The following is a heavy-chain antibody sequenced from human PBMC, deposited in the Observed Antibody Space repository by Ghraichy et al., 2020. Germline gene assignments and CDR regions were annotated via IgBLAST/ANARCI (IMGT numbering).Heavy chain of an antibody. CDR3: AREISGDYAPGDYFDY. CDR1: GFTFSSYW. CDR2: IKQDGSEK. J-gene: IGHJ4*02. V-gene: IGHV3-7*01. Sequence: GVLNISCAASGFTFSSYWMSWVRQAPGKGLEWVANIKQDGSEKYYVDSVKGRFTISRDNAKNSLYLQMNSLRAEDTAVYYCAREISGDYAPGDYFDYWGQGTLVTVSS. D-gene: IGHD4-17*01.